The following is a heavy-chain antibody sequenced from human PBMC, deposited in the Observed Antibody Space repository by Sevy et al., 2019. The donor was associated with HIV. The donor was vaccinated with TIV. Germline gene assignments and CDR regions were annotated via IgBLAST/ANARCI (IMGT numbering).Heavy chain of an antibody. CDR2: ISSSSSTI. CDR3: ARTGPPGYYYDSSGSDY. V-gene: IGHV3-48*01. D-gene: IGHD3-22*01. J-gene: IGHJ4*02. Sequence: GGSLRLSCAASGFTFSSYSMNWVRQAPGKGLEWVSYISSSSSTIYYEGSVKGRFTISRDNAKNSLYLQMNSLRAEDTSVYYCARTGPPGYYYDSSGSDYWGQGTLVTVSS. CDR1: GFTFSSYS.